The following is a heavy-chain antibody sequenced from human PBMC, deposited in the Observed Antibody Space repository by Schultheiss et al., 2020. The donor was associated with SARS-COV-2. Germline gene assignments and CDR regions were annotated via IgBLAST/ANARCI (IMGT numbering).Heavy chain of an antibody. Sequence: SETLSLTCTVSGGSVSSGSYYWSWIRQPPGKGLEWIGSFYSSGSTNCNPSLKSRVTFSLDTSKKQFSLRLNSVTAADTAVYYCARDQDYGRNAFDIWGQGTMVTV. CDR3: ARDQDYGRNAFDI. J-gene: IGHJ3*02. D-gene: IGHD4/OR15-4a*01. CDR1: GGSVSSGSYY. CDR2: FYSSGST. V-gene: IGHV4-61*01.